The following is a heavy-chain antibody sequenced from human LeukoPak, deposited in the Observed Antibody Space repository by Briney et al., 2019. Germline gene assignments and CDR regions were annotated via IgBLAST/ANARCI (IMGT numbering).Heavy chain of an antibody. J-gene: IGHJ4*02. CDR3: ARDRIAAAAGTTIDY. V-gene: IGHV1-69*13. D-gene: IGHD6-13*01. Sequence: ASVKVSCKASGGTFSSYAISWVRQAPGQGLKWMGGIIPIFGTANYAQKFQGRVTITADESTSTAYMELSSLGSEDTAVYYCARDRIAAAAGTTIDYWGQGTLVTVSS. CDR2: IIPIFGTA. CDR1: GGTFSSYA.